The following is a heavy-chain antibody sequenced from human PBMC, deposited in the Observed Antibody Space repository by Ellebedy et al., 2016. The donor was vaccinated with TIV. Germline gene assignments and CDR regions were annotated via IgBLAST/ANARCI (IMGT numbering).Heavy chain of an antibody. Sequence: ASVKVSCKASGYSFTGYYIHWVRQAPGQGLEWMGWINPKSGGTKYAQQFQGWVTMTRDTSTSTGYMEVTRLKSDDTAVYYCARDKVVDGYNYGAFDIWGQGTMVTVSS. J-gene: IGHJ3*02. D-gene: IGHD5-24*01. CDR1: GYSFTGYY. CDR3: ARDKVVDGYNYGAFDI. V-gene: IGHV1-2*04. CDR2: INPKSGGT.